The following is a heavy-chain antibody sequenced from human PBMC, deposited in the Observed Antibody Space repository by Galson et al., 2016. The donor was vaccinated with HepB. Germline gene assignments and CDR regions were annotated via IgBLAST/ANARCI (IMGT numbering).Heavy chain of an antibody. V-gene: IGHV3-30*03. Sequence: SLRLSCAASGFTFSWFGMHWVRQAPGKGLEWVAAISYDGVAVILYDASDKYYADSVKGRFTISRDKSQNTLYLQMNSLRAEDTAVYYCTRVLQWFGERWFDPWGQGTLVTVSS. D-gene: IGHD3-10*01. J-gene: IGHJ5*02. CDR3: TRVLQWFGERWFDP. CDR1: GFTFSWFG. CDR2: ILYDASDK.